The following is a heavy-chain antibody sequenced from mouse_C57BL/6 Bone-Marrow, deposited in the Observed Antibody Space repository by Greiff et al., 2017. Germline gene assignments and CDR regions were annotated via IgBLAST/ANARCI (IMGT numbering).Heavy chain of an antibody. D-gene: IGHD1-1*01. CDR2: ISSGSSTI. CDR3: ASSSY. CDR1: GFPFSDYG. Sequence: EVKLVESGGCLVKPGGSLKLSCAASGFPFSDYGMHWVRQAPEKGLEWVAYISSGSSTIYYADTVKGRFTISRDNAKNTLFLQMTSLRSEDTAMYYCASSSYWGQGTLVTVSA. V-gene: IGHV5-17*01. J-gene: IGHJ3*01.